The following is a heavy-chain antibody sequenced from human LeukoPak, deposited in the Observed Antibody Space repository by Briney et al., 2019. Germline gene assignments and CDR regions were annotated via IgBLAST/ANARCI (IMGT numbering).Heavy chain of an antibody. D-gene: IGHD4-17*01. V-gene: IGHV3-23*01. CDR2: IRGGGGSA. J-gene: IGHJ3*02. CDR3: ARDPNGDYIGAFDM. CDR1: GFTFSAYA. Sequence: GGSLRLSCTASGFTFSAYAMMWVRRAPGKGSEWVSAIRGGGGSAFYADSVKGRFTISRDNSKYTLFLQMNSLRAEDTAVYYCARDPNGDYIGAFDMWGPGTMVTVSS.